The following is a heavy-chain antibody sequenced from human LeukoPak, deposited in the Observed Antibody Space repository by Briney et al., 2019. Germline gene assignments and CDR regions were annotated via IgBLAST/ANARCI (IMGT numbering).Heavy chain of an antibody. CDR2: ISDDGTNK. CDR1: GFTFSSYP. CDR3: ARGKFFDI. V-gene: IGHV3-30-3*01. J-gene: IGHJ3*02. Sequence: AGGSLRLSCRASGFTFSSYPMDWVRQAPGKGREGVAIISDDGTNKYYEDSVKGRFTISRDDSNNTVYLQMNSLRVDDTAIYFCARGKFFDIWGQGTMVTVSS.